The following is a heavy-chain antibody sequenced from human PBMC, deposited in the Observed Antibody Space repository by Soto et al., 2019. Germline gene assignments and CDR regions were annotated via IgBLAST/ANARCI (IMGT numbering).Heavy chain of an antibody. V-gene: IGHV4-59*08. J-gene: IGHJ4*02. CDR1: GGSIGSYY. CDR2: IYYSGST. CDR3: ARLGGYYQAFDS. Sequence: SETLSLTCTVSGGSIGSYYWSWIRQPPGKGLEWIGYIYYSGSTNYNPSLKSRVTISVDTSKNQFSLKLSSVTAADTAVYYCARLGGYYQAFDSWGQGTLVTVS. D-gene: IGHD3-22*01.